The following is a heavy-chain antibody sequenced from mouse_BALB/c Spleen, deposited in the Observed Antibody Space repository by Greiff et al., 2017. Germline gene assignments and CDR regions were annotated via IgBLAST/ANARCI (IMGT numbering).Heavy chain of an antibody. V-gene: IGHV3-8*02. CDR1: GDSITSGY. J-gene: IGHJ1*01. CDR3: ARYDGNYLWYFDV. D-gene: IGHD2-1*01. CDR2: ISYSGST. Sequence: EVKLMESGPSLVKPSQTLSLTCSVTGDSITSGYWNWIRKFPGNKLEYMGYISYSGSTYYNPSLKSRISITRDTSKNQYYLQLNSVTTEDTATYYCARYDGNYLWYFDVWGAGTTVTVSS.